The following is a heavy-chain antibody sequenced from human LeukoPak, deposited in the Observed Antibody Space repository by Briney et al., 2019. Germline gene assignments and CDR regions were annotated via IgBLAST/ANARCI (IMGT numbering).Heavy chain of an antibody. J-gene: IGHJ6*02. Sequence: SETLSLTCTVSGGSISSHYWSWIRQPAGKGLEWIGRIYTSGSTNYNPSLKSRVTISVDTSKNQFSLKLSSVTAADTAVYYCARGTVVASYGMDVWGQGTTVTVSS. CDR2: IYTSGST. D-gene: IGHD2-2*01. V-gene: IGHV4-4*07. CDR3: ARGTVVASYGMDV. CDR1: GGSISSHY.